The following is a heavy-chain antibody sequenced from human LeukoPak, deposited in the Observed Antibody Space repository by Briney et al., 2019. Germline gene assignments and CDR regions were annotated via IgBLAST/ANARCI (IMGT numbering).Heavy chain of an antibody. Sequence: GGSLRLSCAASGFTFSSYGMHWVRQAPGKGLEGVAVISYDGSNKGYADSVKGRFTLSRDNSKNTLYLHMNSLRAEDTAVYYCAMGPYYYDSSGYYYWGQGTLVTVSS. CDR1: GFTFSSYG. J-gene: IGHJ4*02. D-gene: IGHD3-22*01. CDR3: AMGPYYYDSSGYYY. V-gene: IGHV3-30*03. CDR2: ISYDGSNK.